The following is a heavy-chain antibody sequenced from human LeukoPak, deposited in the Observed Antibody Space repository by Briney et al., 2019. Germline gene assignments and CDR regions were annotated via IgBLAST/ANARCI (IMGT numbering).Heavy chain of an antibody. CDR2: IRYDGSNK. Sequence: PGGSLRLSCAASGFTFSSYGMHWVRQAPGKGLEWVAFIRYDGSNKYYADSVKGRFTISRDNSKNTLYLQMNSLRAEDTAVYYCAKGASITMIRGYYFDYWGQGTLVTVSS. J-gene: IGHJ4*02. CDR1: GFTFSSYG. V-gene: IGHV3-30*02. CDR3: AKGASITMIRGYYFDY. D-gene: IGHD3-10*01.